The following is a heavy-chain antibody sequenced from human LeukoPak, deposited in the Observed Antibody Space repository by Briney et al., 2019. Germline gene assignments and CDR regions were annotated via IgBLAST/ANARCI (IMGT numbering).Heavy chain of an antibody. J-gene: IGHJ6*02. CDR2: IIPIFGIA. CDR1: GGTFSSYA. CDR3: AGSGYYDSSGSAYYGMDV. Sequence: ASVKVSCKASGGTFSSYAISWVRQAPGQGLEWMGRIIPIFGIANYAQKFQGRVTITADKSTSTAYMELSSLRSEDTAVYYCAGSGYYDSSGSAYYGMDVWGQGTTVTVS. D-gene: IGHD3-22*01. V-gene: IGHV1-69*04.